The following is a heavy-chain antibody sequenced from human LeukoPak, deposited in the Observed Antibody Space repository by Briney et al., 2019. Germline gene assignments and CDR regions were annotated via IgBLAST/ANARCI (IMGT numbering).Heavy chain of an antibody. CDR2: IYHSGST. V-gene: IGHV4-38-2*02. CDR3: ARGRVAAAPQLWFDP. J-gene: IGHJ5*02. D-gene: IGHD6-13*01. CDR1: GYSISSGYY. Sequence: PSETLSLTCTVSGYSISSGYYWGWIRQPPGKGLEWIGSIYHSGSTYYNPSLKSRVTISVDTSKNQFSLKLSSVTAADTAVYYCARGRVAAAPQLWFDPWGQGTLVTVSS.